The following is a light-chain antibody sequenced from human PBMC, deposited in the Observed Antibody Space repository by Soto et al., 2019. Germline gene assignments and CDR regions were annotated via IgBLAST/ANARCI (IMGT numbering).Light chain of an antibody. J-gene: IGKJ4*01. CDR1: QSISYF. CDR2: TAS. V-gene: IGKV1-39*01. Sequence: DIQMTQSPSSLSASVGDRVTITCRASQSISYFLNWYQQKPGKDPTLLIYTASNLQDGVPSRFSGSGSGTDFTLTISSLEPEDFAIYYCQQGYRTPLSFGGGTKVEI. CDR3: QQGYRTPLS.